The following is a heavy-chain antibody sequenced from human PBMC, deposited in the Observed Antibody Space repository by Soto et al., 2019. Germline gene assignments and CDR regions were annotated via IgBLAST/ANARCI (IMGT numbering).Heavy chain of an antibody. V-gene: IGHV3-23*01. CDR1: GFTFSSYA. J-gene: IGHJ5*02. CDR2: ITGGGENT. Sequence: GGSLRLSCAASGFTFSSYAMSWVRQAPGKGLEWVSTITGGGENTHYADSVKGRFTISRDNSKNTLSLQTNSLRVDDTAVYHCAKGRIAVAAPFNWFDPWGQGTLVTVSS. D-gene: IGHD6-13*01. CDR3: AKGRIAVAAPFNWFDP.